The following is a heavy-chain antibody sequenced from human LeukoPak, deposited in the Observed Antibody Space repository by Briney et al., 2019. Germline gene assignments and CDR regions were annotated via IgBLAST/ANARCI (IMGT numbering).Heavy chain of an antibody. CDR3: VDHYDSRGYVWV. Sequence: SETLSLTCTVSGDSFSSSSHYWGWLRQPPGRGLEWIGSIRNSGNTYYSPSLKSRVTISVDTSKNQFSLKLSSVTAADTAVYYCVDHYDSRGYVWVWGQGTLVTVSS. CDR2: IRNSGNT. V-gene: IGHV4-39*01. J-gene: IGHJ4*02. D-gene: IGHD3-22*01. CDR1: GDSFSSSSHY.